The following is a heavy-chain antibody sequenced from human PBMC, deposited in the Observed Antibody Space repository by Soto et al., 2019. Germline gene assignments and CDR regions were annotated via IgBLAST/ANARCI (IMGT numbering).Heavy chain of an antibody. J-gene: IGHJ3*02. Sequence: GKGLEWVSFIGSTTSDIYYADSVKGRFTISRDNAKHSLYLDLTRLRAEDTAVYFCLRDYYDTSGYPNTFAMLGQGTMVTVS. CDR2: IGSTTSDI. V-gene: IGHV3-21*01. D-gene: IGHD3-22*01. CDR3: LRDYYDTSGYPNTFAM.